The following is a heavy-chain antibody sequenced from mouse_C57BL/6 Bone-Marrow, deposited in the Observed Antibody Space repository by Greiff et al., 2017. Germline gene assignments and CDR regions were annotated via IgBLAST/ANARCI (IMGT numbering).Heavy chain of an antibody. CDR1: GFSLTSYG. V-gene: IGHV2-2*01. CDR2: IWSGGST. J-gene: IGHJ1*03. D-gene: IGHD1-1*01. CDR3: ARNGRGITAGPLYWYFDV. Sequence: QVQLKESGPGLVQPSQSLSITCTVSGFSLTSYGVHWVRQSPGKGLEWLGVIWSGGSTDYNAAFISRLSISKDNSKSQVFFKMNSLQADDTAIYYYARNGRGITAGPLYWYFDVWGTGTTVTVSS.